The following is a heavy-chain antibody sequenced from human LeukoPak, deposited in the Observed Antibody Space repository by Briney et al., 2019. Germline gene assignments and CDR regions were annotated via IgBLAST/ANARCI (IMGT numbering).Heavy chain of an antibody. D-gene: IGHD4/OR15-4a*01. CDR1: GGTFSSYA. J-gene: IGHJ4*02. Sequence: SVKVYCKASGGTFSSYAISWVRQAPGQGLEWTGRIIPILGIANYAQKFQGRVTITADKSTSTAYMELSSLRSEDTAVYYCATQRAYRDYGFDYWGQGTLVTVSS. CDR3: ATQRAYRDYGFDY. V-gene: IGHV1-69*04. CDR2: IIPILGIA.